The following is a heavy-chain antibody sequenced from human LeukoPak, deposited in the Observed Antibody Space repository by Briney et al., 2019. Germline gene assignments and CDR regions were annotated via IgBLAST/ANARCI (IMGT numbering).Heavy chain of an antibody. Sequence: SETLSLTCTVSGGSISSYYWSWIRQPPGKGLEWIGYIYYSGGTNYNPSLKSRVTISVDTSKNQFSLKLSSVTAADTAVYYCARDGQGYSPFDWGQGTLVTVSS. CDR3: ARDGQGYSPFD. CDR2: IYYSGGT. V-gene: IGHV4-59*12. J-gene: IGHJ4*02. D-gene: IGHD6-13*01. CDR1: GGSISSYY.